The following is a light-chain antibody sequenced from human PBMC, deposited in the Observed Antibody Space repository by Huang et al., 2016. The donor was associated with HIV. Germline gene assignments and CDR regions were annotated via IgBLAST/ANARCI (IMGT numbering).Light chain of an antibody. CDR2: AAS. Sequence: EIVLTQSPGTLSLSPGHRATLSCRASQSVNSNYLSWYQLKPGQAPRLLIYAASTRATDIPDRFSGSGSVTDFTLTISRLEPEDFALYYCHQYGGSPNTFGQGTNLEI. J-gene: IGKJ2*01. CDR1: QSVNSNY. CDR3: HQYGGSPNT. V-gene: IGKV3-20*01.